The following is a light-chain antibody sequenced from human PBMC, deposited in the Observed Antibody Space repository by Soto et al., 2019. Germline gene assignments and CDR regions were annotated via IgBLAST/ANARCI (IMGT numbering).Light chain of an antibody. J-gene: IGKJ1*01. Sequence: IAMTQSPGTLSLFPGDRATLSCMASQSVSNNYLAWYQQKPGQAPRLLIYGASNRATGIPDRFSGSGSGTDFTLTISRLEPEDFAVYYCQQYGSSGTFGQGTKVDIK. CDR3: QQYGSSGT. CDR1: QSVSNNY. CDR2: GAS. V-gene: IGKV3-20*01.